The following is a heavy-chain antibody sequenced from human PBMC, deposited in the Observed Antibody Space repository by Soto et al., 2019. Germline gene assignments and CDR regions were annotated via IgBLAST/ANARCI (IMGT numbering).Heavy chain of an antibody. Sequence: QVQLVQSGAEVKKPGASVKVSCKASGYTFTHYYMHWVRQAPGQGLEWMGMINPSGGSTSYAQKFQDRLTMTRDTSTSTVYMELSSLRSEDTAVYYCARPPFPGCINGVCYPCDHWGQGTLVTVSS. J-gene: IGHJ4*02. D-gene: IGHD2-8*01. CDR2: INPSGGST. CDR1: GYTFTHYY. CDR3: ARPPFPGCINGVCYPCDH. V-gene: IGHV1-46*01.